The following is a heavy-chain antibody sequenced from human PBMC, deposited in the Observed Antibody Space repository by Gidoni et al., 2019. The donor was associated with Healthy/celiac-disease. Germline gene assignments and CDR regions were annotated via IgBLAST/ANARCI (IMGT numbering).Heavy chain of an antibody. CDR3: AKGGSSSWYSDY. J-gene: IGHJ4*02. Sequence: QVQLVESGGGVVQPGRSLRLSCAASGFPLSSYGMHWVRQAPGKGLEWVAVISYDGSNKYYADSVKGRFTISRDNSKNTLYLQMNSLRAEDTAVYYCAKGGSSSWYSDYWGQGTLVTVSS. CDR1: GFPLSSYG. D-gene: IGHD6-13*01. CDR2: ISYDGSNK. V-gene: IGHV3-30*18.